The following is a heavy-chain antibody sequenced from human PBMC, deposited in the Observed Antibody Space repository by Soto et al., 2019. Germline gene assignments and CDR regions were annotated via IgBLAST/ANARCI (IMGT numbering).Heavy chain of an antibody. J-gene: IGHJ3*01. Sequence: VGSLRLSCAASGFTFSNYWMNWVRQAPGTGLEWVANIKQDGSEEYYVDSVKGRFTISRDNAKSSLYLQMNGLRAEDTAVYFCAISDIYHFEPFDFWGQGTVVTVSS. V-gene: IGHV3-7*05. D-gene: IGHD3-9*01. CDR2: IKQDGSEE. CDR3: AISDIYHFEPFDF. CDR1: GFTFSNYW.